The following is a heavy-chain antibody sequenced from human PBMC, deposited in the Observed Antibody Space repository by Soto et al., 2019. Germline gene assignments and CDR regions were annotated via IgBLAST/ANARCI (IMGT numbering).Heavy chain of an antibody. CDR3: ASHTAMVYFDY. CDR1: GGSISSGGYY. V-gene: IGHV4-31*03. Sequence: QVQLQESGPGLVKPSQTLSLTCTVSGGSISSGGYYWSWIRQHPGKGLEWIGYIYHSGSTYYHPSLNSRVTISVDTSKNQFSLKLNSVTAAATAVYSCASHTAMVYFDYWGQGTLVTVSS. D-gene: IGHD5-18*01. J-gene: IGHJ4*02. CDR2: IYHSGST.